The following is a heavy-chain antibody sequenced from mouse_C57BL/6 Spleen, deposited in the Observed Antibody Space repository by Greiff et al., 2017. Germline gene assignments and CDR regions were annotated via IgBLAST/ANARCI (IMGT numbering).Heavy chain of an antibody. D-gene: IGHD4-1*01. CDR3: ARDRVTGKGYLDY. CDR1: GYSITSGYY. V-gene: IGHV3-6*01. J-gene: IGHJ2*01. Sequence: EVHLVESGPGLVKPSQSLSLTCSVTGYSITSGYYWNWIRKFPGNNLECMGYISYDGSNNYNPSLKNRTSITRDTSKNQFFLKLNSVTTEDTATYYCARDRVTGKGYLDYWGQGTTLTVSS. CDR2: ISYDGSN.